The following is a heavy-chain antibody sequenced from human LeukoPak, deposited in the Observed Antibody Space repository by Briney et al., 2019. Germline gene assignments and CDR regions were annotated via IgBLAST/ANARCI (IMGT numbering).Heavy chain of an antibody. V-gene: IGHV1-8*01. J-gene: IGHJ4*02. D-gene: IGHD3-10*01. CDR1: GYTFTSYD. Sequence: GASVKVSCKASGYTFTSYDINWVRQATGQGLEWMGWMNPNSGNTGYAQKFQGRVTMTRNTSMSTAYMELSSLRSEDTAVYYCARVRRIYGSGSTTPDYWGQGTLVTVSS. CDR2: MNPNSGNT. CDR3: ARVRRIYGSGSTTPDY.